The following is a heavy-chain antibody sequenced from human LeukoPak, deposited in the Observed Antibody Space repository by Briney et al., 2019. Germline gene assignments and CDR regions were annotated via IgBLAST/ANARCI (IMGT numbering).Heavy chain of an antibody. CDR2: ISYDGSNK. D-gene: IGHD5-18*01. V-gene: IGHV3-30*04. J-gene: IGHJ4*02. CDR1: GFTFSSYA. CDR3: ARDSEPRGYSYGHVGY. Sequence: PGGSLRLSCAASGFTFSSYAMHWVRQAPGKGLEWVAVISYDGSNKYYADSVRGRFTISRDNSKNTLYLQMNSLRAEDTAVYYCARDSEPRGYSYGHVGYWGQGTPVTVSS.